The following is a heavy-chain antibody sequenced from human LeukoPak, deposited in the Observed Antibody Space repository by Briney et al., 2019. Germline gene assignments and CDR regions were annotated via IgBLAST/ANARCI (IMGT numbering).Heavy chain of an antibody. J-gene: IGHJ4*02. CDR2: ISGSGGST. CDR3: AKDLDSYGPAFDY. CDR1: RFTFSSYA. V-gene: IGHV3-23*01. D-gene: IGHD5-18*01. Sequence: QAGGSLRLSCAASRFTFSSYAMSWVRQAPGKGLEWVSAISGSGGSTYYADSVKGRFTISRDNSKNTLYLQMNSLRAEDTAVYYCAKDLDSYGPAFDYWGQGTLVTVSS.